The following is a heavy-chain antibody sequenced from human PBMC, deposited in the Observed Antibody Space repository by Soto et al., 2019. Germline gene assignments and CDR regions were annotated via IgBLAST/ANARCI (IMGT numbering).Heavy chain of an antibody. CDR2: INANNGGA. V-gene: IGHV1-2*02. Sequence: ASVKVSCKASGYTFTDYHIHWVRQAPGQGLEFMGWINANNGGAGSAQQFQGRVTVTRDTSITTVYMELSNLRSDDTAVYYCAREGGSETLQPSYNWFDTWGQGTLVTVS. CDR1: GYTFTDYH. D-gene: IGHD6-25*01. J-gene: IGHJ5*02. CDR3: AREGGSETLQPSYNWFDT.